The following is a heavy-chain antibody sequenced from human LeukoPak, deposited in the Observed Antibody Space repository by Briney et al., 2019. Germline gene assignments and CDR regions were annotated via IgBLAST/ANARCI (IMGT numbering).Heavy chain of an antibody. CDR1: GGTFSSYA. CDR3: ARDGPRGYSYGYKFRYNWFDP. J-gene: IGHJ5*02. Sequence: SVKVSCKASGGTFSSYAISWVRQAPGQGLEWMGGIIPIFGTANYAQKFQGRVTITADESTSTAYMELSSLRSEDTAVYYCARDGPRGYSYGYKFRYNWFDPWGQGTLVTVSS. CDR2: IIPIFGTA. V-gene: IGHV1-69*13. D-gene: IGHD5-18*01.